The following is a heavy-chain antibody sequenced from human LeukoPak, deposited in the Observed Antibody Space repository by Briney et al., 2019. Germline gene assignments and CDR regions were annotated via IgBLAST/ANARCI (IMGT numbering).Heavy chain of an antibody. V-gene: IGHV3-49*04. CDR3: ARAVFGGSGFDY. J-gene: IGHJ4*02. Sequence: GGSLRLSCTVSGVTFGDYAMSWVRQAPGKGLEWVGLIRSKAHGGTIEYAAPVKGRFTISRDDSKSIAFLQMNSLRAEDTAVYYCARAVFGGSGFDYWGQGTLVTVSS. CDR2: IRSKAHGGTI. D-gene: IGHD2-15*01. CDR1: GVTFGDYA.